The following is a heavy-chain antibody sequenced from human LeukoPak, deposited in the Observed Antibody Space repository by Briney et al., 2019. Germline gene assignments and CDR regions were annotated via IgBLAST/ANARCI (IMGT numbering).Heavy chain of an antibody. D-gene: IGHD3-22*01. CDR2: MNPNSGNA. J-gene: IGHJ4*02. CDR1: GYTFTSYD. CDR3: ARGRRYYDSSGYYYFDY. V-gene: IGHV1-8*01. Sequence: ASVKVSCKASGYTFTSYDINWVRQVTGQGLEWMGWMNPNSGNAGYAQKFQGRVTMTRNTSISTAYMELSSLRSEDTAVYYCARGRRYYDSSGYYYFDYWGQGTLVTVSS.